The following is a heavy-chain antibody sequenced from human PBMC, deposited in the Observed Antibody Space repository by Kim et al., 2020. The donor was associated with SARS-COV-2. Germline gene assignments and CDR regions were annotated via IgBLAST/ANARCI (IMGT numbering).Heavy chain of an antibody. D-gene: IGHD3-10*01. Sequence: GGSLRLSCAASGFTFSSYSMNWVRQAPGKGLEWVSSIISISSYIYYADSVKGRFTISRDNAKNSLYLQMNSLRAEDTAVYYCARDLRYYGSGSYDFDYWGQGTLVTVSS. CDR3: ARDLRYYGSGSYDFDY. V-gene: IGHV3-21*01. J-gene: IGHJ4*02. CDR1: GFTFSSYS. CDR2: IISISSYI.